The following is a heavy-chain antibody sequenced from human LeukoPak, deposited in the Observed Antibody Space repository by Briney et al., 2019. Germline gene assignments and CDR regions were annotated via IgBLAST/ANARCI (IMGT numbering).Heavy chain of an antibody. Sequence: PGGSLRLSCAASGFTFRGYGMHWVRQAPGKGLEWVAVIRYDGSNKYYADSVKGRFTISRDNSKNTLYLQMNSLRAEDTAVYYCAKDMDQGGSTGFDYWGQGTLVTVPS. V-gene: IGHV3-33*06. CDR2: IRYDGSNK. D-gene: IGHD1-26*01. CDR3: AKDMDQGGSTGFDY. CDR1: GFTFRGYG. J-gene: IGHJ4*02.